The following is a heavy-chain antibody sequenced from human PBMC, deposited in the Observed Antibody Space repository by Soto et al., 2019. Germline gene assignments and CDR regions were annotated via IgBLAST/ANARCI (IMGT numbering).Heavy chain of an antibody. Sequence: SETLSLTCSVSGYSVSSGDFYWSWIRQHPGKGLEWLGFIDPTGGDHYNPSLKSRLNILIDTSNNQFSLRLNSVTAADTAVYYCATGQVAGPQADAAYLEYWGLGRLVTV. CDR3: ATGQVAGPQADAAYLEY. CDR2: IDPTGGD. CDR1: GYSVSSGDFY. J-gene: IGHJ4*02. D-gene: IGHD6-19*01. V-gene: IGHV4-31*03.